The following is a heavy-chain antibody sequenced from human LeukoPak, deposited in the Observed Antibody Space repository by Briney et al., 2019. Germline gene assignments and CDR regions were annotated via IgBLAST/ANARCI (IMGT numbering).Heavy chain of an antibody. Sequence: GASVKVSCKASGYTFTSYGISWVRQAPGQGLEWMGWISAYNGNTNYAQKLQGRVTMTTDTSTSTAYMELRSLRSDDTAVYYCARGHGLGQGSGSYPEYYYYYYMDVWGKGTTVTISS. J-gene: IGHJ6*03. CDR2: ISAYNGNT. CDR3: ARGHGLGQGSGSYPEYYYYYYMDV. D-gene: IGHD3-10*01. CDR1: GYTFTSYG. V-gene: IGHV1-18*01.